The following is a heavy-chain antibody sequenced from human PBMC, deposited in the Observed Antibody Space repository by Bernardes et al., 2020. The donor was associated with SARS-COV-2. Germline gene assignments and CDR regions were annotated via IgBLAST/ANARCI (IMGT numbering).Heavy chain of an antibody. CDR3: AKNLRSGWYIFGLDF. Sequence: GGSLRLSCAASGFSVGEYAMSWVRQAPGKGLEWVSALSGSVGTTYAADSVKGRFTISRDNSRNTLYLQMNSLRVEDTAIYYCAKNLRSGWYIFGLDFWGQGMLVTVSS. CDR1: GFSVGEYA. J-gene: IGHJ4*02. V-gene: IGHV3-23*01. CDR2: LSGSVGTT. D-gene: IGHD6-19*01.